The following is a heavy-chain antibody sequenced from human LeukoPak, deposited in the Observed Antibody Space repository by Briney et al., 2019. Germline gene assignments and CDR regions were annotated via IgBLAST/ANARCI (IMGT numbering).Heavy chain of an antibody. V-gene: IGHV4-38-2*02. CDR1: GGSISSYY. CDR2: IYHSGST. D-gene: IGHD3-22*01. CDR3: ARTYYDSSGYPY. J-gene: IGHJ4*02. Sequence: SSETLSLTCTVSGGSISSYYWGWIRQPPGKGLEWIGSIYHSGSTYYNPSLKSRVTISVDTSKNQFSLKLSSVTAADTAVYYCARTYYDSSGYPYWGQGTLVTVSS.